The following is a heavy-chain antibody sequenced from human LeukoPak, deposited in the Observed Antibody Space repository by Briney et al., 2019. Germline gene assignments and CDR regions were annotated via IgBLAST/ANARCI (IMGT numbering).Heavy chain of an antibody. V-gene: IGHV3-23*01. CDR3: AKRPLSSDAEYFQH. Sequence: PGGSLRLSCAASGFTFSSYGMSWARQAPGKGLDWVSAISQNGDNTYYADSVKGRFTISRDNSKNTLYLQMNSLRVEDTAVYYCAKRPLSSDAEYFQHWGQGTLVTVSS. CDR2: ISQNGDNT. J-gene: IGHJ1*01. CDR1: GFTFSSYG.